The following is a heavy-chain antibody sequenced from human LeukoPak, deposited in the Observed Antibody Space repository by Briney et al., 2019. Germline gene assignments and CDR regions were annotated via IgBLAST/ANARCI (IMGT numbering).Heavy chain of an antibody. D-gene: IGHD3-22*01. CDR1: GGSVTNSY. Sequence: KPSETLSLTCTVSGGSVTNSYWSWVRRPPGKGLEWLGNIYFSGFTNSKSSLKSRLTMSFDTSKKQFSLRLTSVTAADTAVYYCARDRVDSSGYYYYYGIDVRGQGTAVTVSS. V-gene: IGHV4-59*02. J-gene: IGHJ6*02. CDR2: IYFSGFT. CDR3: ARDRVDSSGYYYYYGIDV.